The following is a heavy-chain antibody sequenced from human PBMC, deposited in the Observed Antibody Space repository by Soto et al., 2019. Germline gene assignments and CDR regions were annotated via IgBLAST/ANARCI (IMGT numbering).Heavy chain of an antibody. V-gene: IGHV1-69*13. J-gene: IGHJ6*02. CDR1: GGTFNNYP. Sequence: SVKVSCKASGGTFNNYPITWVRQAPGEGLEWMGGSIPIFGTANYAQKFQGRVTISVDESTSTAYMELSSLRSEDTAVYYCARGHGYSGDDHYYYFDMDVWGQGTTVTVSS. D-gene: IGHD5-12*01. CDR3: ARGHGYSGDDHYYYFDMDV. CDR2: SIPIFGTA.